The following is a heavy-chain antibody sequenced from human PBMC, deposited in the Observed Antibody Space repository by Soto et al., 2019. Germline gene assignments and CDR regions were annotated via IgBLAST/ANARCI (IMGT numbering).Heavy chain of an antibody. Sequence: QVQLVESGGGVVQPGRSLRLSCAASGFTFSRYGMHWVRQAPGKGLEWVAVIWYDGSDKYYADSVKGRFTISRDNSKNPLYLEMNSLRGEDTALYYCARGYYYDSSGSPLDYWGLGTLVTVSS. CDR3: ARGYYYDSSGSPLDY. CDR2: IWYDGSDK. CDR1: GFTFSRYG. V-gene: IGHV3-33*01. J-gene: IGHJ4*02. D-gene: IGHD3-22*01.